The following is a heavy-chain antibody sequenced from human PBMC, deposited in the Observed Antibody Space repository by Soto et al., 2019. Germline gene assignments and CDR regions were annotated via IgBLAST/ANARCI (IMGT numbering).Heavy chain of an antibody. Sequence: ASVKVSCKASGYTFTSYAMHWVRQAPGQRLEWMGWINAGNGNTKYSQKFQGRVTITRDTSASTAYMELSSLRSEDTAVYYCARDWGFCSGGSCYGRLLELVYFDYWGQGTLVTVSS. CDR2: INAGNGNT. CDR3: ARDWGFCSGGSCYGRLLELVYFDY. V-gene: IGHV1-3*01. J-gene: IGHJ4*02. D-gene: IGHD2-15*01. CDR1: GYTFTSYA.